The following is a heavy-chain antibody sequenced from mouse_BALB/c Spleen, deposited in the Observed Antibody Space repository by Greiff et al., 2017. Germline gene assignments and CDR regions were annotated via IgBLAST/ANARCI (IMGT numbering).Heavy chain of an antibody. D-gene: IGHD2-1*01. CDR2: IYPGSGST. Sequence: QVQLQQSGPELVKPGALVKISCKASGYTFTDYVISWVKQRTGQGLEWIGEIYPGSGSTYYNEKFKVKATLTADKSSNTAYMQLSSLTSEDSAVYFCARYGNYLDYWGQGTTLTVSS. CDR3: ARYGNYLDY. V-gene: IGHV1-77*01. J-gene: IGHJ2*01. CDR1: GYTFTDYV.